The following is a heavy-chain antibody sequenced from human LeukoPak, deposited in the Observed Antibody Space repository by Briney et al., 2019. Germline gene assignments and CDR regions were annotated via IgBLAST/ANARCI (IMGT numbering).Heavy chain of an antibody. CDR1: QIIFSDYY. CDR2: LSGSGTNI. V-gene: IGHV3-11*01. CDR3: ARGVSSDF. J-gene: IGHJ4*02. Sequence: GGSLRLSCATSQIIFSDYYMNWHRQAPGKGPEWLAYLSGSGTNIYYADSVKGRFTISRDNTKNLLFLQMTSLTAEDTAVYYCARGVSSDFWGQGTLVTVSS. D-gene: IGHD2-8*01.